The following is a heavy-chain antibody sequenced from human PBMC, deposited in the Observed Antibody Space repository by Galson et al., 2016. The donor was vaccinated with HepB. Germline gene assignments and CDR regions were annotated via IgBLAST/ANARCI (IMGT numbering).Heavy chain of an antibody. V-gene: IGHV3-74*01. CDR2: IHPDGSRT. CDR1: GFTFRIYW. Sequence: SLRLSCATPGFTFRIYWMHWVRQVPGKGLVWVARIHPDGSRTTYADSVKGRFTISRDNAKNTLYLQMSSLRGEDTAVYYCTRPSITLHYWGQGTLVTVSS. D-gene: IGHD1-14*01. J-gene: IGHJ4*02. CDR3: TRPSITLHY.